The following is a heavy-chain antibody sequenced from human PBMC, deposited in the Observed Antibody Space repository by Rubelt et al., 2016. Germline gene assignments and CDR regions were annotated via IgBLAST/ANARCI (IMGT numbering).Heavy chain of an antibody. V-gene: IGHV3-23*01. CDR3: AESLGGVLWFWELLRADINNVPAFDI. D-gene: IGHD3-10*01. J-gene: IGHJ3*02. CDR1: GFTFSSYA. CDR2: ISGSGGST. Sequence: EVQLLESGGGLVQPGGSLRLSCAASGFTFSSYAMSWVRQAPGKGLEWVSAISGSGGSTYYADSVKGRFTISRYNSNNTLFLQMNCLRAEYTAVYYCAESLGGVLWFWELLRADINNVPAFDIWGQGTMVTVSS.